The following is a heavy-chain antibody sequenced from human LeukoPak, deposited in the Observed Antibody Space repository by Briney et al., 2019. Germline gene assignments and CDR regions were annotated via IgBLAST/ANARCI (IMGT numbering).Heavy chain of an antibody. D-gene: IGHD3-3*01. Sequence: GGSLRLSCAASGFTFSSYWMSWVRQAPGKGLEWVAIIKQDGSEKYYVDSVKGRFTISRDNAKNSLYLQMNSLRAEDTAVYYYARDLGLPTSYYDFWSGYYTISSGLDPWGQGTLVTVSS. CDR1: GFTFSSYW. CDR3: ARDLGLPTSYYDFWSGYYTISSGLDP. V-gene: IGHV3-7*01. CDR2: IKQDGSEK. J-gene: IGHJ5*02.